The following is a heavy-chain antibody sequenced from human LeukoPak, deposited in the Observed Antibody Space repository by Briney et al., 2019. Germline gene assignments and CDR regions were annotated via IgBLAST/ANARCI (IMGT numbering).Heavy chain of an antibody. J-gene: IGHJ4*02. CDR2: ISYDGSNK. D-gene: IGHD6-19*01. CDR3: ARDPDVMYSSGWLDY. V-gene: IGHV3-30*04. Sequence: GRSLRLSCAASGFTFSSYAMHWVRQAPGKGLEGVAVISYDGSNKYYADSVKGRFTISRDNSKNTLYLQMNSLRAEDTAVYYCARDPDVMYSSGWLDYWGQGTLVTVSS. CDR1: GFTFSSYA.